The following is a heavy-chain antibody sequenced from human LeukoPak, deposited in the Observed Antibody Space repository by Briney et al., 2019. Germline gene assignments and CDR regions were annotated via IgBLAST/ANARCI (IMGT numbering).Heavy chain of an antibody. J-gene: IGHJ4*02. V-gene: IGHV3-9*01. CDR3: VKDYDSSGYYPDD. CDR1: GFTFGDYA. D-gene: IGHD3-22*01. Sequence: GGSLRLSCAASGFTFGDYAMHWARQAPGKGLEWVSGLSWNGGSIGYADSVKGRFTISRDNAKNSLYLQMNRLRTEDTALYYCVKDYDSSGYYPDDWGQGTLVTVSS. CDR2: LSWNGGSI.